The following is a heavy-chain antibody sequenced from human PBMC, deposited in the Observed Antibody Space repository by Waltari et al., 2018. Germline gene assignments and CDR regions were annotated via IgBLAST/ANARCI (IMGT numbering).Heavy chain of an antibody. CDR2: VDPEDGET. CDR1: GYTFTDYY. D-gene: IGHD6-19*01. J-gene: IGHJ4*02. V-gene: IGHV1-69-2*01. CDR3: ATDFVSSGYQHYYFDY. Sequence: EVQLVQSGAEVKKPGATVKISCKASGYTFTDYYMHWVQQAPGKGLEWMGRVDPEDGETIYAEKFQGRVTITADTSTDTAYMELSSLRSEDTAVYYCATDFVSSGYQHYYFDYWGQGTLVPVSS.